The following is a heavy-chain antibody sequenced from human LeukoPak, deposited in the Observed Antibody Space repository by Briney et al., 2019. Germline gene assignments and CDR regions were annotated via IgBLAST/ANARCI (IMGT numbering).Heavy chain of an antibody. V-gene: IGHV4-34*01. Sequence: EPSETLSLTCAVYGGSFSGYYWSWIRQPPGKGLEWIGEINHSGSTNYNPSLKSRVTISVDTSKNQFSLKLSSVTAADTAVYYCARGGLGYCSSTSCPLGRRFDPWGQGTLVTVSS. J-gene: IGHJ5*02. CDR2: INHSGST. CDR1: GGSFSGYY. D-gene: IGHD2-2*01. CDR3: ARGGLGYCSSTSCPLGRRFDP.